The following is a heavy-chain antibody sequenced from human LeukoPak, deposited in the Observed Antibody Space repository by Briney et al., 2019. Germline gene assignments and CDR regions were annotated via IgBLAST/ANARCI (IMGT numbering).Heavy chain of an antibody. J-gene: IGHJ4*02. CDR2: IYHSGST. V-gene: IGHV4-38-2*01. CDR3: AGGNGYSRKQTVYYFDY. CDR1: GYSISSGYY. Sequence: SETLSITCAVSGYSISSGYYWGWVRQPPGKGLEWIGSIYHSGSTYYNPSLKSRVTISVDTSKNQFSLKLSSVTAADTAVYYCAGGNGYSRKQTVYYFDYWGQGTLVTVSS. D-gene: IGHD6-13*01.